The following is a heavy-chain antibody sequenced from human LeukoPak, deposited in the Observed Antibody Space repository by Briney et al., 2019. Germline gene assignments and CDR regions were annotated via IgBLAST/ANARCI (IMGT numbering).Heavy chain of an antibody. CDR1: SDSISSSRFY. CDR2: VLYTGRT. CDR3: ARRDVGATIDY. J-gene: IGHJ4*02. Sequence: SETLSLTCTVSSDSISSSRFYWAWIRQPPGRGLEWIWSVLYTGRTLYNPSLKSRVPISVDTSKTQFSLRLGSVTASDTAVYYCARRDVGATIDYWGQGTLVTVSS. D-gene: IGHD1-26*01. V-gene: IGHV4-39*01.